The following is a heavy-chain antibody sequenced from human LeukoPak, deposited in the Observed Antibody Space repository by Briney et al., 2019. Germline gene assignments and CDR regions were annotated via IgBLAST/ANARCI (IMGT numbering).Heavy chain of an antibody. D-gene: IGHD1-26*01. J-gene: IGHJ4*02. CDR2: INPNSGGT. CDR3: AREESGSYTYFDY. CDR1: GYTFTGYY. Sequence: PEASVKVSCKASGYTFTGYYMHWVRQAPGQGLEWIGWINPNSGGTNYAQKFQGRVTMTRDTSISTAYMELSRLRSDDTAVYYCAREESGSYTYFDYWGQGTLVTVSS. V-gene: IGHV1-2*02.